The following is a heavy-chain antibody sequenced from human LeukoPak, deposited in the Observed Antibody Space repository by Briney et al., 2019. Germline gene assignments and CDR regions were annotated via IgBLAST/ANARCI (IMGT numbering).Heavy chain of an antibody. J-gene: IGHJ4*02. V-gene: IGHV2-5*02. CDR2: IYWDDDK. CDR1: GFSLSTSGVG. Sequence: SGPTLVKPTQTLTLTCTFFGFSLSTSGVGVGWIRQPPGKALEWLALIYWDDDKRYSPSVRSRATITKDTSKNQVVLTMTNMDPVETATYYCAHWTHYDRSGYYPVYWGQGTLVTVSS. D-gene: IGHD3-22*01. CDR3: AHWTHYDRSGYYPVY.